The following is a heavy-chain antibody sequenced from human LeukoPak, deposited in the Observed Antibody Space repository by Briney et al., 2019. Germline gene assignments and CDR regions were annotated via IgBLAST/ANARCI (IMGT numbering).Heavy chain of an antibody. CDR2: ISSNGGNT. Sequence: GGSLRLSCAASGFTFSTYAMHWVRQAPGKGLEYVSTISSNGGNTYYAKSVKGRFTISRDNSKNTLYLQMGSLRAEDTAVYSCARTRDNGSASAPTYY. V-gene: IGHV3-64*01. CDR3: ARTRDNGSASAPTYY. CDR1: GFTFSTYA. D-gene: IGHD1-1*01. J-gene: IGHJ6*03.